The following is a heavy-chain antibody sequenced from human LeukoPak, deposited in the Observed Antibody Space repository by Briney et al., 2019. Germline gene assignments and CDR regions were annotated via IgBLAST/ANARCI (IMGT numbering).Heavy chain of an antibody. CDR2: ISSSGSTI. J-gene: IGHJ4*02. CDR3: ARDLWFGELLFDY. D-gene: IGHD3-10*01. CDR1: GFTFSSYE. V-gene: IGHV3-48*03. Sequence: GGSLRLSCAASGFTFSSYEMNWVRQAPGKGLEWVSYISSSGSTIYYADSVKGRFAISRDNAKNSLYLQMNSLRAEDTAVYYCARDLWFGELLFDYWGQGTLVTVSS.